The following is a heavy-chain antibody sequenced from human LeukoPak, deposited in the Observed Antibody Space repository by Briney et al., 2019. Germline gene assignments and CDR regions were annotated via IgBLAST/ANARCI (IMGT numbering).Heavy chain of an antibody. CDR2: IYSGGST. D-gene: IGHD4-17*01. CDR3: ARGRDGDYSFDY. V-gene: IGHV3-53*01. CDR1: GFTVSSDY. Sequence: GGSLRLSCAASGFTVSSDYMSWVRQAPGKGLEWVSVIYSGGSTYNADSVKGRFTISRDNSKNTLYLQMISLRVEDTAVYYCARGRDGDYSFDYWGQGTLVTVSS. J-gene: IGHJ4*02.